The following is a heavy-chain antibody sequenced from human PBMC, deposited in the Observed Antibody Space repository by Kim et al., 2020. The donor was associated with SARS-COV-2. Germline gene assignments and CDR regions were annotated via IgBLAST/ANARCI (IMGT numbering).Heavy chain of an antibody. CDR1: GGSFSGYY. D-gene: IGHD3-16*02. V-gene: IGHV4-34*01. J-gene: IGHJ5*02. CDR2: INHSGST. CDR3: ARSVAYDYIWGSYRYGWFDP. Sequence: SETLSLTCAVYGGSFSGYYWSWIRQPPGKGLEWIGEINHSGSTNYNPSLKSRVTISVDTSKNQFSLKLSSVTAADTAVYYCARSVAYDYIWGSYRYGWFDPWGQGTLVTVSS.